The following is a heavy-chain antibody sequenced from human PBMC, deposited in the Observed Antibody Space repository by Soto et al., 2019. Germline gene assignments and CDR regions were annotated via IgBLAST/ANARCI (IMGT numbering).Heavy chain of an antibody. V-gene: IGHV3-23*01. CDR3: AQDRDVIVPAANDY. D-gene: IGHD2-2*01. CDR2: ITGSGGDA. CDR1: GDIFSSYA. J-gene: IGHJ4*02. Sequence: GGSLRLSCAASGDIFSSYAMSWVRQAPGKGLEWVSGITGSGGDAHYADSVKGRFTISRDNVKNTLYLQMNSLRAEDTAIYYCAQDRDVIVPAANDYWGQGTLVTVSS.